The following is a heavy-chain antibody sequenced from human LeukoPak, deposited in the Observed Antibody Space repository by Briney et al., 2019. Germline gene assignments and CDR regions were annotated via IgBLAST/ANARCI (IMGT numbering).Heavy chain of an antibody. CDR3: ASLDYIVGPQGLFDY. CDR1: GGSISSSSYY. V-gene: IGHV4-39*01. Sequence: SETLSLTCTVSGGSISSSSYYWGWIRQPPGKGLEWIGSIYYSGSTYYNPSLKSRVTISVDTSKNQFSLKLSSVTAADTAVYYCASLDYIVGPQGLFDYWGQGTLVTVSS. D-gene: IGHD1-26*01. J-gene: IGHJ4*02. CDR2: IYYSGST.